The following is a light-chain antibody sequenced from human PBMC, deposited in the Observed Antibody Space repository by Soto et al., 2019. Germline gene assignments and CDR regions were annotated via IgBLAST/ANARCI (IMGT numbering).Light chain of an antibody. V-gene: IGKV3-20*01. CDR1: QSVDSKY. Sequence: EIVLTQSPGTLSLSPGERATLSCRASQSVDSKYLAWYQQKPGQAPRLLIYGASSRATGLPARFSGSGSGTDFTLTISRLEPEDFAVYYCQQYGRSPPSITFGPGTRLEMK. CDR2: GAS. CDR3: QQYGRSPPSIT. J-gene: IGKJ5*01.